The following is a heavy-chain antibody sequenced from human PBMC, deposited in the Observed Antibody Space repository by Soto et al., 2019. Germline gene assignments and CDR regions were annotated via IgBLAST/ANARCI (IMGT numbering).Heavy chain of an antibody. D-gene: IGHD3-3*01. Sequence: PSETLSLTCAVYGGSFSGYYWSWIRQPPGKGLEWIGEINHSGSTNYNPSLKSRVTISVDTSKNQFSLKLSSVTAADTAVYYCARTYYAFWSGYGMDVWGQGTTVTVSS. J-gene: IGHJ6*02. CDR3: ARTYYAFWSGYGMDV. CDR1: GGSFSGYY. V-gene: IGHV4-34*01. CDR2: INHSGST.